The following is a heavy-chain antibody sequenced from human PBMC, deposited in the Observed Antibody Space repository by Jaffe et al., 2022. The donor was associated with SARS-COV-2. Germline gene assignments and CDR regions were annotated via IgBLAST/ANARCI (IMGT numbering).Heavy chain of an antibody. CDR3: AQRQHYTVATDY. V-gene: IGHV3-23*01. CDR1: ALSLSGSA. J-gene: IGHJ4*02. D-gene: IGHD5-12*01. Sequence: LESGGGLVQPGGSLRLSCVASALSLSGSAMSWVRQAPGKGLEWISSISEGGTTYYADSVKGRFSISRDNSRNTLYLQMDSLTAEDTAMYYCAQRQHYTVATDYWGQGTLVTVSS. CDR2: ISEGGTT.